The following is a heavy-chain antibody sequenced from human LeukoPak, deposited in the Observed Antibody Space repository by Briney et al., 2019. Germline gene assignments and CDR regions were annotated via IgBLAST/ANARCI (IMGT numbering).Heavy chain of an antibody. V-gene: IGHV1-24*01. Sequence: ASVKISCKVSGYTLTELSMHWVRQAPGKGVEWMGGFDPEDGETIYAQKFQGRVTMTEDTSTDTAYMELSSLRSGDTAVYYCATGPIAAAGTDYWGQGTLVTVSS. J-gene: IGHJ4*02. CDR1: GYTLTELS. CDR3: ATGPIAAAGTDY. CDR2: FDPEDGET. D-gene: IGHD6-13*01.